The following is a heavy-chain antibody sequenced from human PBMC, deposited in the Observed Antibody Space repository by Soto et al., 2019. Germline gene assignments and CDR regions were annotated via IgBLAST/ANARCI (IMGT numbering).Heavy chain of an antibody. D-gene: IGHD2-2*01. CDR3: ARDHLIVVVPAAAGFGY. V-gene: IGHV3-11*01. Sequence: QVQLVESGGGLVKPGGSLRLSCAASEFTFSDYYMTWIRQAPGKGLEWVSYISSTGTTIYYADSVKGRFTISRDNAKNSLYLEMNSLRAEDTAVYYCARDHLIVVVPAAAGFGYWGQGTLVTVSS. CDR1: EFTFSDYY. J-gene: IGHJ4*02. CDR2: ISSTGTTI.